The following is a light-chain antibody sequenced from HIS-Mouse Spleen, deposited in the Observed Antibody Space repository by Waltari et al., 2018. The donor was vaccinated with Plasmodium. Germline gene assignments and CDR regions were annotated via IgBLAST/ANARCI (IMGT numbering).Light chain of an antibody. Sequence: SYELPQPPSVSVSPGQTASIPCSGDKLGDKYACWYQQQPGQSPVLVIYQDSKRPSVIPERFSGSNSGNTATLTISGTQAMDEADYYCQAWDSSTAVFGGGTKLTVL. J-gene: IGLJ3*02. V-gene: IGLV3-1*01. CDR3: QAWDSSTAV. CDR2: QDS. CDR1: KLGDKY.